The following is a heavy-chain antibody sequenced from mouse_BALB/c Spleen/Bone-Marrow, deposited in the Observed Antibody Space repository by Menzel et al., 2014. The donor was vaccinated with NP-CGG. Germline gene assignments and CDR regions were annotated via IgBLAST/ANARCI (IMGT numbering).Heavy chain of an antibody. V-gene: IGHV7-3*02. Sequence: EVKLQESGGGLVQPGGSLRLSCATSGFTFTDYYMSWVRQPPGKALEWLGFIRNKANGYTTEYSASVEGRFTISRDNSQSILYLQMNTLRAEDSATYYCARDTNYGSFYWYFDVWGAGTTVTVSS. D-gene: IGHD1-1*01. CDR3: ARDTNYGSFYWYFDV. CDR1: GFTFTDYY. CDR2: IRNKANGYTT. J-gene: IGHJ1*01.